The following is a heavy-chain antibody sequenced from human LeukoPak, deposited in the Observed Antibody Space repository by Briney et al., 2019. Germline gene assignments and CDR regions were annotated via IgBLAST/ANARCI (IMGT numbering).Heavy chain of an antibody. Sequence: GESLKISCQGSGYIFTDYRIGWVRQMPGKGLEWMGIIYPGDSDTRYSPSFQGQVTFSADKSINTAYLQWSSLRASDTAMYYCARIPSTSTYYYHMDVWGKGTTVTVSS. CDR1: GYIFTDYR. J-gene: IGHJ6*03. CDR2: IYPGDSDT. V-gene: IGHV5-51*01. D-gene: IGHD6-6*01. CDR3: ARIPSTSTYYYHMDV.